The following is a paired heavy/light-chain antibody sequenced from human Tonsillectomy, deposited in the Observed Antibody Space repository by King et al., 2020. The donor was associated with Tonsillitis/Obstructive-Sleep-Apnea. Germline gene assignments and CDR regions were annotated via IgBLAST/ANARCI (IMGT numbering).Heavy chain of an antibody. D-gene: IGHD2-15*01. CDR3: ARGGILNRQ. Sequence: EVQLVESGGAFVQPGGSLKLSCAASGFSVTTTYMSWVRQAPGRGLEWVSVIYSAGARFYADSVKGRFTISIDNSKNTLYLQMNSLRLEDTATYYCARGGILNRQGGQGTLVTVSS. V-gene: IGHV3-53*04. J-gene: IGHJ4*01. CDR1: GFSVTTTY. CDR2: IYSAGAR.
Light chain of an antibody. CDR2: GAS. CDR1: QSISNN. V-gene: IGKV3-15*01. J-gene: IGKJ3*01. CDR3: QHYDNWPFT. Sequence: ILLTQSPATLSLSPGERATLSCRASQSISNNLAWYQQKPGQAPRLLLYGASTRATGIPARFSGSGSGTQFTLTISSLRSEDFAVFYCQHYDNWPFTFGPGTTVEIK.